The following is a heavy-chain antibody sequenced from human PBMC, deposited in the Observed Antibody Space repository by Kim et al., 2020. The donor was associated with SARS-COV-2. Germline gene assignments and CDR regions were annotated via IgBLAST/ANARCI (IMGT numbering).Heavy chain of an antibody. Sequence: ASVKVSCKPSGYTFTGHYMHWVRQAPGQRLEWMGWINPNSGGTNYAQKFQGRATMTRDTSISTAYMELSRLSSDDTAVYYCARGGSKDGYSLTGDAFDLWGQGTMVTVSS. D-gene: IGHD2-15*01. J-gene: IGHJ3*01. V-gene: IGHV1-2*02. CDR2: INPNSGGT. CDR3: ARGGSKDGYSLTGDAFDL. CDR1: GYTFTGHY.